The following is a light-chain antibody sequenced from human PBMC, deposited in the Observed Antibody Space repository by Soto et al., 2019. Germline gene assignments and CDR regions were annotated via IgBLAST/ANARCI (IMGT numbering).Light chain of an antibody. CDR1: RRIATT. Sequence: EIVMTQSPATLSLSPGERPSLSGGAVRRIATTLAWYHQKPGQAPRLLIYPASTRATGIPARFSGSGSGTEFTLTISSLQSEDFAVYWCQQFNNWPLTFGQGTKVEIK. V-gene: IGKV3-15*01. CDR3: QQFNNWPLT. CDR2: PAS. J-gene: IGKJ1*01.